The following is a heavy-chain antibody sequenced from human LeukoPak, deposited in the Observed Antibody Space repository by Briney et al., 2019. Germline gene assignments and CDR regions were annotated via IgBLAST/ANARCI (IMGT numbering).Heavy chain of an antibody. D-gene: IGHD3-22*01. CDR1: GFTFDDYA. CDR3: AKGGRYYYDSSGYYYDPPGYYYGMDV. Sequence: GGSLRLSCAASGFTFDDYAMHWVRQAPGKGLEWVSLISGDGGSTYYADSVKGRFTISRDNSKNSLYLQMNSLRTEDTALYYCAKGGRYYYDSSGYYYDPPGYYYGMDVWGQGTTVTVSS. CDR2: ISGDGGST. J-gene: IGHJ6*02. V-gene: IGHV3-43*02.